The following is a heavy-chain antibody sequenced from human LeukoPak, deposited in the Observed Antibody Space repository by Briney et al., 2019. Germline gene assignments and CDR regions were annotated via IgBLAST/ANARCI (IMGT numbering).Heavy chain of an antibody. J-gene: IGHJ4*02. CDR1: GHTLSKLS. Sequence: ASVKVSCKVSGHTLSKLSMHWLRQAPGKGLEWMGGFEPEDGKIISAQKFPGRVTMTEGTSTDTAYMELTRLTSADTAVYYCAASSPYNWKAHNYWGQGTLVTVSS. CDR3: AASSPYNWKAHNY. V-gene: IGHV1-24*01. CDR2: FEPEDGKI. D-gene: IGHD1-20*01.